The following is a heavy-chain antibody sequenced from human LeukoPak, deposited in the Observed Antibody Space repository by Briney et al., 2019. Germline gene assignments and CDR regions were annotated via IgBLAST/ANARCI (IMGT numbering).Heavy chain of an antibody. CDR3: ARPSPGSLTGFDY. CDR2: IIPIFGTA. CDR1: GGTFSSYA. Sequence: SVKVSCKASGGTFSSYAISWVRQAPGQGLEWMGGIIPIFGTANYAQKFQGRVTTTADESTSTAYMELSSLRSEDTAVYYCARPSPGSLTGFDYWGQGTLVTVSS. D-gene: IGHD2-8*02. J-gene: IGHJ4*02. V-gene: IGHV1-69*13.